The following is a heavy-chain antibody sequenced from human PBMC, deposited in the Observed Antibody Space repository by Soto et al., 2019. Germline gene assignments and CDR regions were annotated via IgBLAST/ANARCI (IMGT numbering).Heavy chain of an antibody. J-gene: IGHJ4*02. CDR1: GFTFSSYA. D-gene: IGHD3-22*01. CDR2: IISSGDST. Sequence: EVQLLESGGGLLQPGGSLRLSCAASGFTFSSYAMSWVRQAPGKGLEWVSAIISSGDSTYYTDSVKGRFTISRDNSKNTLYLQMNSLRAEDTAVYYCAKRYYYDNSGIWDYWGQGTLVTVSS. CDR3: AKRYYYDNSGIWDY. V-gene: IGHV3-23*01.